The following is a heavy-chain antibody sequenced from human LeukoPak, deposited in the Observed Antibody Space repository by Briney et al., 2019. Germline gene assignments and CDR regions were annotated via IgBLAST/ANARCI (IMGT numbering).Heavy chain of an antibody. D-gene: IGHD2-2*02. V-gene: IGHV3-30*02. CDR1: GFTFSSYG. CDR3: AKARDIVVAPAAILDY. CDR2: IRYDGSNK. Sequence: GGSLRPSCAASGFTFSSYGMHWVRQAPGKGREWVAFIRYDGSNKYYADSVKGRFTISRDNSKNTLYLQMNSLRAEDTAVYYCAKARDIVVAPAAILDYWGQGTLVTVSS. J-gene: IGHJ4*02.